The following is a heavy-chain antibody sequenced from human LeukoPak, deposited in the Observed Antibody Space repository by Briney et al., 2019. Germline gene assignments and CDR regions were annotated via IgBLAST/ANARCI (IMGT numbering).Heavy chain of an antibody. V-gene: IGHV3-21*01. J-gene: IGHJ4*02. CDR2: ISEGSNYI. CDR3: VRDSDTYGDHTTRRFDS. Sequence: GGSLRLSCAASGFTFSSYNMNWVRQAPGKGLEWVACISEGSNYIYYADSMKGRFTISRDNAKNSLYLEVNSLRVEDTAVYHCVRDSDTYGDHTTRRFDSWGQGTLVTVSS. CDR1: GFTFSSYN. D-gene: IGHD4-17*01.